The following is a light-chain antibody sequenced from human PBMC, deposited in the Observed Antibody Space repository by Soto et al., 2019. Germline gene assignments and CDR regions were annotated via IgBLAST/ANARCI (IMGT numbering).Light chain of an antibody. J-gene: IGKJ4*01. CDR2: GAS. CDR3: QQYGSSPSLT. V-gene: IGKV3-20*01. Sequence: EIVLTQSPGTLSLSPGERATLSCRASQSVSSSYLARYQQKPGQAPRLLIYGASSRATAIPDRFSGSGSGTDFTLTISRLEPEDFAVYYCQQYGSSPSLTFGGGTKVEIK. CDR1: QSVSSSY.